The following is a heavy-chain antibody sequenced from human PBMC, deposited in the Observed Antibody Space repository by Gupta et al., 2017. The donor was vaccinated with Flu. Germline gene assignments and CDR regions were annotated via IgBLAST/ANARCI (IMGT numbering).Heavy chain of an antibody. D-gene: IGHD4-17*01. CDR2: INHSGST. J-gene: IGHJ4*02. V-gene: IGHV4-34*01. Sequence: SWIRQPPGKGLEWIGEINHSGSTNYNPSLKSRVTISVDTSKNQFSLKLSSVTAADTAVYYCARNGEEHEIDYWGQGTLVTVSS. CDR3: ARNGEEHEIDY.